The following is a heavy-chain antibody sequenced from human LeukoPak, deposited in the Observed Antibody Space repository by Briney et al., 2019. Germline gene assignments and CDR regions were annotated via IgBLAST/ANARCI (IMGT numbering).Heavy chain of an antibody. CDR1: GFIFSSYS. V-gene: IGHV3-21*01. J-gene: IGHJ4*02. Sequence: GGSLRLSCAASGFIFSSYSMNWVRQAPGKGLEWVSYISDSGDDIYYADSLKGRFTISSRFTISRDNAKNSLYLQMNSLRAEDTAVYYCARVHYSSGWSLDYWGQGTLVTVSS. CDR3: ARVHYSSGWSLDY. D-gene: IGHD6-19*01. CDR2: ISDSGDDI.